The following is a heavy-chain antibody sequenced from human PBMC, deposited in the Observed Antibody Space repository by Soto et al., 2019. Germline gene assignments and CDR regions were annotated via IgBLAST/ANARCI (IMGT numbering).Heavy chain of an antibody. Sequence: EMQLVESGGGLVQPGQSLRLSCAASGFVFSNYWMHWVRQTPGKGLLWVSRINGDGSSTSYADSVRGRFTISRDNAKNALYLQMDSLRTEDTALYYCARFRVDGDAVPWGQGTLVTVFS. V-gene: IGHV3-74*01. J-gene: IGHJ5*02. CDR2: INGDGSST. CDR1: GFVFSNYW. CDR3: ARFRVDGDAVP. D-gene: IGHD4-17*01.